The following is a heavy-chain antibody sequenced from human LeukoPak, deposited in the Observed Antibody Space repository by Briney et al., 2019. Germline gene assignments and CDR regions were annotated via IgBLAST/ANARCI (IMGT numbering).Heavy chain of an antibody. CDR1: GFTFSSYE. J-gene: IGHJ4*02. CDR2: ISSSGSTK. CDR3: AREYGDPRLRYFDY. V-gene: IGHV3-48*03. Sequence: GGSLRLSCAASGFTFSSYEMNWVRQAPGKGLEWVSYISSSGSTKYYADSAKGRFTISRDNAKNSLYLQMNSLRAEDTAVYYCAREYGDPRLRYFDYWGQGTLVTVSS. D-gene: IGHD4-17*01.